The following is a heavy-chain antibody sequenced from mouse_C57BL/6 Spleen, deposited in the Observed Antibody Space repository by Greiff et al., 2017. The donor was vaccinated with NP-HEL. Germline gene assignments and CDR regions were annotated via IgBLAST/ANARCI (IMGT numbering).Heavy chain of an antibody. CDR3: ARKEGGDY. CDR2: IYPGDGDT. V-gene: IGHV1-82*01. CDR1: GYAFSSSW. J-gene: IGHJ2*01. Sequence: QVQLKESGPELVKPGASVKISCKASGYAFSSSWMNWVKQRPGKGLEWIGRIYPGDGDTNYNGKFKGKATLTADKSSSTAYMQLSSLTSEDSAVYFCARKEGGDYWGQGTTLTVSS.